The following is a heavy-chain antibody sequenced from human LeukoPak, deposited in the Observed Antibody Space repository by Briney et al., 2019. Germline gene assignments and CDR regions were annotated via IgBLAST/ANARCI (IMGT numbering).Heavy chain of an antibody. V-gene: IGHV3-33*01. CDR2: IWNDGSYK. Sequence: GGSLRLSCAASGFTFTTYGMHWVRQAPGKGLEWVAVIWNDGSYKHYADSVKGRFTISRDDSKNTIYLQMNSLRAEDTAVYYCARDLWQQMIQGYDYWGQGTLVTVSS. CDR3: ARDLWQQMIQGYDY. J-gene: IGHJ4*02. CDR1: GFTFTTYG. D-gene: IGHD6-13*01.